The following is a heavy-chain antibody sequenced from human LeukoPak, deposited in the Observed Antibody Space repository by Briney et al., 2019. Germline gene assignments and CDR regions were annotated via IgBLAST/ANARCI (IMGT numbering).Heavy chain of an antibody. D-gene: IGHD3-16*02. V-gene: IGHV3-30*03. CDR3: ARDYSDYVWGSYRLGAFDI. CDR1: GFTFSNYG. CDR2: ISYDGSNK. J-gene: IGHJ3*02. Sequence: GGSLRLSCAASGFTFSNYGMHWVRQAPGKGLEWVAVISYDGSNKYYADSVKGRFTISRDNSKNTLYLQMNSLRAEDTAVYYCARDYSDYVWGSYRLGAFDIWGQGTMVTVSS.